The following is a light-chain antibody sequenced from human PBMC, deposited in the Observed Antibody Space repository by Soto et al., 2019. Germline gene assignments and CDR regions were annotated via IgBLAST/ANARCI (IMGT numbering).Light chain of an antibody. V-gene: IGKV1-5*01. J-gene: IGKJ1*01. Sequence: DIQMTLSPSTLSASVGDRVTITCRASQSISSWLAWYQQKPGKAPKLLIYGASSLESGVPSRFSGSGSGTEFTLTISSLQPDDFATYYCQQYNSYDMWSFGQGTKVELK. CDR1: QSISSW. CDR3: QQYNSYDMWS. CDR2: GAS.